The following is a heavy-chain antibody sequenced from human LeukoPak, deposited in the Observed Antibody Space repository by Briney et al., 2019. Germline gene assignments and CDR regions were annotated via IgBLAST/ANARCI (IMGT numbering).Heavy chain of an antibody. CDR3: ARSGVDQVFGVVMTYYYHMDV. J-gene: IGHJ6*03. Sequence: PGGSLRLSCAASGFTFSSYWMHWVRQAPGKGLVWVSRINSDGSSTSYADSVKGRFTISRDNAKNTLYLQMNSLRAEDTAVYYCARSGVDQVFGVVMTYYYHMDVWGKGTTVTVSS. D-gene: IGHD3-3*01. V-gene: IGHV3-74*01. CDR1: GFTFSSYW. CDR2: INSDGSST.